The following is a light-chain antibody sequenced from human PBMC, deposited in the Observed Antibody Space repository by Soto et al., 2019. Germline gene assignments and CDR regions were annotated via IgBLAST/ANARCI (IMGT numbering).Light chain of an antibody. J-gene: IGKJ5*01. CDR3: QQRNTWPPIT. Sequence: ELVLTQSPGTLSLSPGDRATLSCRSSQSAYSSYLSWYQQKPGQAPRLLIYGASNRATGIPDRFSGSGSGTDFTLTISGLEPEDFALYYCQQRNTWPPITFGQGTRLEIK. V-gene: IGKV3D-20*02. CDR2: GAS. CDR1: QSAYSSY.